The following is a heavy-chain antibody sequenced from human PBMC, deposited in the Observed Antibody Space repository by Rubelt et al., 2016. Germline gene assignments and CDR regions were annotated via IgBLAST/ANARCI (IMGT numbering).Heavy chain of an antibody. CDR2: INHSGST. V-gene: IGHV4-34*01. CDR1: GGSFSGYC. Sequence: QVQLQQWGAGLLKPSETLSLTCAVYGGSFSGYCWSWIRQPPGKGLEWIGEINHSGSTIYNPSLTSRVTISGDTSKNQFYLKLSSMTAADTAVYYCARELGYCSGGSCYGGTVNYWGQGTLVTVSS. J-gene: IGHJ4*02. CDR3: ARELGYCSGGSCYGGTVNY. D-gene: IGHD2-15*01.